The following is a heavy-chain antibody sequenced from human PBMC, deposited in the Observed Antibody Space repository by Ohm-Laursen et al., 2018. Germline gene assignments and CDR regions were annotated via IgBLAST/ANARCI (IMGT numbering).Heavy chain of an antibody. CDR3: AKDLTPYCGGDGAFDI. CDR1: GFTFDDYA. D-gene: IGHD2-21*02. V-gene: IGHV3-9*01. CDR2: ISWNSGSI. Sequence: SLRLSCTASGFTFDDYAMHWVRQAPGKGLEWVSGISWNSGSIGYADSVKGRFTISRDNAKNSLYLQMNSLRAEDTALYYCAKDLTPYCGGDGAFDIWGQGTMVTVSS. J-gene: IGHJ3*02.